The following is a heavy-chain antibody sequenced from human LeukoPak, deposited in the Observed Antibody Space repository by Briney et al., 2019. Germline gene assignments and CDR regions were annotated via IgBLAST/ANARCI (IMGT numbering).Heavy chain of an antibody. D-gene: IGHD6-13*01. J-gene: IGHJ4*02. V-gene: IGHV3-15*01. CDR1: GFTFSHAW. Sequence: GGSLRLSCAASGFTFSHAWMSWVRQAPGKGLEWVGRIKSKIEGGTTDYAAPVKGRFTISRDDSKNTLYLQMNSLRAEDTAVYYCARDHPAAAPLDYWGQGTLVTVSS. CDR3: ARDHPAAAPLDY. CDR2: IKSKIEGGTT.